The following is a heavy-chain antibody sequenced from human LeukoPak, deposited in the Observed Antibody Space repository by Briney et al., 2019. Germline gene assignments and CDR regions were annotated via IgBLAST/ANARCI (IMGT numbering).Heavy chain of an antibody. D-gene: IGHD3-3*01. CDR3: ARALRFLEWLYAFDI. Sequence: SVKVSCKASGYTFTSYDINWVRQAPGQGLEWMGGIIPIFGTANYAQKFQGRVTITTDESTSTAYMELSSLRSEDTAVYYCARALRFLEWLYAFDIWGQGTMVTVSS. V-gene: IGHV1-69*05. CDR2: IIPIFGTA. J-gene: IGHJ3*02. CDR1: GYTFTSYD.